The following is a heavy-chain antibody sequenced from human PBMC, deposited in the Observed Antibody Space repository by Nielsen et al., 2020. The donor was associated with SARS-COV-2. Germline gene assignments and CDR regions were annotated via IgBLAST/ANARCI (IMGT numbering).Heavy chain of an antibody. V-gene: IGHV3-21*01. Sequence: GESLKISCAASGFTFSSYSMNWVRQAPGKGLEWVSSISSSSSYIYYADSVKGRFTISRDNAKNSLYLQMNSLRAEDTAVYYCARVIAVAGTSDYYYGMDVWGQGTTVTVSS. CDR2: ISSSSSYI. CDR3: ARVIAVAGTSDYYYGMDV. D-gene: IGHD6-19*01. CDR1: GFTFSSYS. J-gene: IGHJ6*02.